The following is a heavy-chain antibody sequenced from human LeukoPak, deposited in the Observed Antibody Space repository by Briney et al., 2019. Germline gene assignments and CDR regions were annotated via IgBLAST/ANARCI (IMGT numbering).Heavy chain of an antibody. Sequence: GGSLRLSCAASGFTFDDYGMNWVRQAPGKGLEWVSGLNWNGSSTGYADSMKGRFTISRDNAKNSLYLQMNSLRAEDTALYYCAREGESSGSFFFDYWGQGTLVIVSA. V-gene: IGHV3-20*04. CDR3: AREGESSGSFFFDY. J-gene: IGHJ4*02. CDR2: LNWNGSST. CDR1: GFTFDDYG. D-gene: IGHD1-26*01.